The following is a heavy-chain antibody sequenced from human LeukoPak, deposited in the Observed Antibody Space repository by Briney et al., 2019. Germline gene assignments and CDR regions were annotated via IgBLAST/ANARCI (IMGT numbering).Heavy chain of an antibody. D-gene: IGHD1-26*01. Sequence: PGGSLRLSCAAYGFSFSYSGMHWVRQAPGKGLEWVAAVWFGESSQSYPDSVKGRFTISRDNSKNTVWLEMNSLRVEDTAVYYCAKGGRDTSKYYFDYWGQGTQVTVSS. J-gene: IGHJ4*02. CDR3: AKGGRDTSKYYFDY. CDR2: VWFGESSQ. V-gene: IGHV3-30*02. CDR1: GFSFSYSG.